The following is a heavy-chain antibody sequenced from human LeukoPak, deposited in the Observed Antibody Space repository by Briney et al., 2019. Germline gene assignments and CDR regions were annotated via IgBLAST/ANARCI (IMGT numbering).Heavy chain of an antibody. CDR3: ARDSTLGGFDP. Sequence: PGGSLRLSCGSSGFTFSSCGMSWVRQAPGKGLEWVANIKQDGSEKYYVDSVKGRFTISRDNAKNSLYLQMNSLRAEDTAVYYCARDSTLGGFDPWGQGTLVTVSS. V-gene: IGHV3-7*01. D-gene: IGHD3-16*01. J-gene: IGHJ5*02. CDR1: GFTFSSCG. CDR2: IKQDGSEK.